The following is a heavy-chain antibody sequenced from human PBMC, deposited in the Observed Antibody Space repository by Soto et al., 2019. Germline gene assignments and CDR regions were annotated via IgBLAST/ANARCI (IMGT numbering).Heavy chain of an antibody. D-gene: IGHD3-3*01. CDR1: GFTFSSYA. CDR3: AKDPSRFLEWSYYYYGMDV. V-gene: IGHV3-23*01. Sequence: GSLRLSCAASGFTFSSYAMSWVRQAPGKGLEWFSAISGSGGSTYYADSGKGRFNISRDNSKNTLYLQMNRLRAEDTAVYYCAKDPSRFLEWSYYYYGMDVWGQGTTVTVSS. CDR2: ISGSGGST. J-gene: IGHJ6*02.